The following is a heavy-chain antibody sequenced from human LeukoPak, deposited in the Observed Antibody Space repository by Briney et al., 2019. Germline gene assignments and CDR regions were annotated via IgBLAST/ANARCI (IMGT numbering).Heavy chain of an antibody. D-gene: IGHD1-1*01. J-gene: IGHJ4*02. Sequence: PSETLSLTCTVSGDSISSYTYYWSWIRQPAGKGLEWIGLVYTSGSSNYNPSLKSRVTISIDTSKNQFSLKLSSVTAADTAVYYCARARTHYFDYWGQGTLVTVSS. CDR1: GDSISSYTYY. V-gene: IGHV4-61*02. CDR3: ARARTHYFDY. CDR2: VYTSGSS.